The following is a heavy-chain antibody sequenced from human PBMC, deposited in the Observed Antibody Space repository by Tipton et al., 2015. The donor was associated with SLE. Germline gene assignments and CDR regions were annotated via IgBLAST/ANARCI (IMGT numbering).Heavy chain of an antibody. CDR2: IHHSGST. D-gene: IGHD3-10*01. CDR1: GGSFSNYY. V-gene: IGHV4-34*01. Sequence: TLSLTCAVYGGSFSNYYWSWIRQPPGKGLEWIGEIHHSGSTNYNPSLKSRVTISVDTSGNQFSLKLSSVTAADTAVYYCARGNYASESYYRLYMDVWGKGTTVTVSS. J-gene: IGHJ6*03. CDR3: ARGNYASESYYRLYMDV.